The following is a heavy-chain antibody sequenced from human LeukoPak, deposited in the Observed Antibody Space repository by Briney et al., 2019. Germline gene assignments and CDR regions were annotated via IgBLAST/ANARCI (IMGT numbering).Heavy chain of an antibody. D-gene: IGHD6-13*01. Sequence: SVKVSCKASGGTFSSYAISWVRQAPGQGLEWMGRIIPILGIANYAQKFQGRVTITADKSTSTAYMELSSLRSEDTAVYYCATYSRSWYKGDYFDYWGEGTLVTVSS. V-gene: IGHV1-69*04. CDR2: IIPILGIA. CDR3: ATYSRSWYKGDYFDY. J-gene: IGHJ4*02. CDR1: GGTFSSYA.